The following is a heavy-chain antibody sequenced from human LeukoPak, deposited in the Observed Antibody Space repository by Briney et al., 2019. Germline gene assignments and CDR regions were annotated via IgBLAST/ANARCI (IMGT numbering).Heavy chain of an antibody. CDR2: IYYSGST. CDR3: ARVEYQLPFGAFDI. CDR1: GGSISSYY. D-gene: IGHD2-2*01. Sequence: PSETLSLTCTVSGGSISSYYWSWIRQPPGKGLEWIGYIYYSGSTNYNPSLKSRVTISVDTSKNQFSLKLSSVTAADTAVYYCARVEYQLPFGAFDIWGQGTMVTVSS. J-gene: IGHJ3*02. V-gene: IGHV4-59*01.